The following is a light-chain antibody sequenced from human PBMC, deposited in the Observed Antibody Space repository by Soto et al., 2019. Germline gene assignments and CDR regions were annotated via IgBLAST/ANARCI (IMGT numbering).Light chain of an antibody. Sequence: DIQMTQSPSTLSASVGDRVPITCRASQSISSWLAWYQQKPGKVPKLLIYKASSLESGVPSRFSGSGSGTEFTLTISSLQPDDFATYYCQQYNSYWTFGQGTKVDIK. CDR2: KAS. CDR3: QQYNSYWT. V-gene: IGKV1-5*03. J-gene: IGKJ1*01. CDR1: QSISSW.